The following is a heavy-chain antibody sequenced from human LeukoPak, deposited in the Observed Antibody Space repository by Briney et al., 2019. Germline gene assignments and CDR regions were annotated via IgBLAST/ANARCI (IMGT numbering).Heavy chain of an antibody. D-gene: IGHD6-13*01. CDR3: ARDRAAADLDY. CDR1: GFTFSSYG. J-gene: IGHJ4*02. V-gene: IGHV3-33*01. Sequence: GRSLRLSCAASGFTFSSYGMDWVRQAPGNGLEWVAVIWYDGSNKFYADSVKGRFTISRDNSKNTLYLQMNSLRAEDTAVYYCARDRAAADLDYWGQGTLVTVSS. CDR2: IWYDGSNK.